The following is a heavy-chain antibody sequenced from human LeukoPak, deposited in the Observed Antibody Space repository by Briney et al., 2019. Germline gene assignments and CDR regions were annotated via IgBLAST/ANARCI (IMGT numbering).Heavy chain of an antibody. CDR3: AKIPRFYYDSTGDFDY. CDR1: GFTLSSYA. J-gene: IGHJ4*02. V-gene: IGHV3-23*01. CDR2: IGRSVVST. D-gene: IGHD3-22*01. Sequence: GGSLRLSCAASGFTLSSYAMSWVRQAPGKGLEWVSTIGRSVVSTFYSDSVKGRFTISRDSSKDTLYLQMNCLRVEDTAVYYCAKIPRFYYDSTGDFDYWGQGTLATVSA.